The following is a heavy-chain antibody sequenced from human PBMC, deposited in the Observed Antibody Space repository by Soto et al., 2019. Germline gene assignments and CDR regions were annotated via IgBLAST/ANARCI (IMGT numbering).Heavy chain of an antibody. CDR1: GGSMSDYY. Sequence: QVQLQESGPGLVKPSETLSLTYTVSGGSMSDYYWTWIRQPPGKGLEWIGYVYQSGDTNYNPSLKSRVTMSMDASENQFSLTLTSVTAADTALYYCARVKNWAEFDYWGQGALVTVSP. CDR3: ARVKNWAEFDY. J-gene: IGHJ4*02. CDR2: VYQSGDT. D-gene: IGHD7-27*01. V-gene: IGHV4-59*01.